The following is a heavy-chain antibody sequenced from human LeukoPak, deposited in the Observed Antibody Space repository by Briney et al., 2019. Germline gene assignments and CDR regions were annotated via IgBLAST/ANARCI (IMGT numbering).Heavy chain of an antibody. CDR3: ARKSVGRAFDI. V-gene: IGHV1-46*01. D-gene: IGHD5/OR15-5a*01. CDR2: INPSGGST. J-gene: IGHJ3*02. CDR1: GYTFTSYY. Sequence: ASVKGSCKASGYTFTSYYMHWVRQAPGQGLEWMGIINPSGGSTSYAQKFQGRVTMTRDTSTSTVYIELSSLRTEDTAVYYCARKSVGRAFDIWGQGTMVTVSS.